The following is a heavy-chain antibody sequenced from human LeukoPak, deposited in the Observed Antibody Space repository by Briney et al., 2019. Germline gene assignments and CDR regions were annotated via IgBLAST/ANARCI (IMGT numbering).Heavy chain of an antibody. D-gene: IGHD6-13*01. Sequence: PGGSLRLSCAASGFTFSSNSMTWVRQAPGKGLEWVSAISGSGGSTYYADSVKGRFTISRDNSKNTLYLQMNSLRAEDTAVYYCAKSRGIIAAAGTFYFDYWGQGTLVTVSS. CDR1: GFTFSSNS. J-gene: IGHJ4*02. V-gene: IGHV3-23*01. CDR2: ISGSGGST. CDR3: AKSRGIIAAAGTFYFDY.